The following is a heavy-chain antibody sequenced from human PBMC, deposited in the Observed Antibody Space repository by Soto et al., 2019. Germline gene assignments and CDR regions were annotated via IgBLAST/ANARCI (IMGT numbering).Heavy chain of an antibody. D-gene: IGHD5-12*01. Sequence: QLQLQESGSGLVKPSQTLSLTCAFSAGSIIRGGYSCSWIRQPPGKGLQWIGYIYHSGTTYYNPSIESRVTLSVDGSKNQVSLKLSSVAGANTAVYYCAAGGGLPRYYWGQGTLVTVSS. CDR3: AAGGGLPRYY. J-gene: IGHJ4*02. CDR2: IYHSGTT. CDR1: AGSIIRGGYS. V-gene: IGHV4-30-2*01.